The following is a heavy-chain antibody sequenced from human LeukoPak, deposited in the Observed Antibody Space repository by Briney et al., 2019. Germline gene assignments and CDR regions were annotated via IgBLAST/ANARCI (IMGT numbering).Heavy chain of an antibody. Sequence: GGSLRLSCKASGFTVSNNYMNWVRQAPGKGLEGVALIYSGGTTNYADSVKGRFTISRDNSKNSLYLQMTNVRVEDTAVYYCARDPPGIAASVSGGWGQGTLVTVSS. CDR2: IYSGGTT. D-gene: IGHD6-13*01. J-gene: IGHJ4*02. CDR3: ARDPPGIAASVSGG. CDR1: GFTVSNNY. V-gene: IGHV3-53*01.